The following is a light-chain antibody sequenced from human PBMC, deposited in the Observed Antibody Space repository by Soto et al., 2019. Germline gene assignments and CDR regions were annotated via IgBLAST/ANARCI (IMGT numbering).Light chain of an antibody. CDR1: SSNIGSNT. V-gene: IGLV1-44*01. Sequence: QSVLTQPPSASGTPGQRVTISCSGSSSNIGSNTVNWYQQLPGTAPKLLIYSNNQRPSGVPDRFSGSKSGTSASLAISGLQSEDEADYYCAACNDSLNGYWVFGGGTKLTVI. CDR2: SNN. CDR3: AACNDSLNGYWV. J-gene: IGLJ3*02.